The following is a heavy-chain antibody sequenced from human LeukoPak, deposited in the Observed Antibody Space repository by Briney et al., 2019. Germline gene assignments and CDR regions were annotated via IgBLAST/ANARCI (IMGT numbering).Heavy chain of an antibody. CDR3: ARASSGWYRGDFDY. Sequence: GASVKVSCKASGGTFSSYAISWVRQAPGQGLEWMGGIIPIFGTANYAQKSQGRVTITADESTSTAYMELSSLRSEDTAVYYCARASSGWYRGDFDYWGQGTLVTVSS. D-gene: IGHD6-19*01. V-gene: IGHV1-69*13. CDR2: IIPIFGTA. J-gene: IGHJ4*02. CDR1: GGTFSSYA.